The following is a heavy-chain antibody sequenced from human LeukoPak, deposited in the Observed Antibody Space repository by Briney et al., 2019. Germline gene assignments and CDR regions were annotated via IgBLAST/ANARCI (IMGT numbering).Heavy chain of an antibody. CDR3: ARVSGYDKTFDY. Sequence: ASETLSLTCAVSGGSISSGGYSWSWIRQPPGKGLEWIGCIYYSGSTYYNPSLKSRVTISVDTSKNQFSLKLSSVTAADTAVYYCARVSGYDKTFDYWGQGTLVTVSS. D-gene: IGHD5-12*01. J-gene: IGHJ4*02. CDR2: IYYSGST. V-gene: IGHV4-30-4*07. CDR1: GGSISSGGYS.